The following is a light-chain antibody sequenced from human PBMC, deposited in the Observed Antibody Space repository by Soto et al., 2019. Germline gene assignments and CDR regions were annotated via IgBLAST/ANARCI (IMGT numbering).Light chain of an antibody. J-gene: IGKJ1*01. Sequence: DIQMTQSPSTLSASVGDRVTNTCRARQSIGSWLAWYQQKPGKAPTLLIYDATNLESGVPSRVSGSGSGTEFTLTISSLQPDDFATYYCQQYISYSCTVGQGTKVDIK. CDR1: QSIGSW. CDR3: QQYISYSCT. V-gene: IGKV1-5*01. CDR2: DAT.